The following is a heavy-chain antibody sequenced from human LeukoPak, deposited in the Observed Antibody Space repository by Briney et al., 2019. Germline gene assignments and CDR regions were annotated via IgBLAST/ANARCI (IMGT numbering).Heavy chain of an antibody. V-gene: IGHV4-34*01. CDR1: GGSLSGYY. CDR3: ASLMVRGVMRRDY. CDR2: INHIGST. D-gene: IGHD3-10*01. J-gene: IGHJ4*02. Sequence: SETLSLTCAVYGGSLSGYYWSWIRQPPGKGLEWIGEINHIGSTNYNPSLKSRVTISVDTSKNQFSLKLSSVTAADTAVYYCASLMVRGVMRRDYWGQGTLVTVSS.